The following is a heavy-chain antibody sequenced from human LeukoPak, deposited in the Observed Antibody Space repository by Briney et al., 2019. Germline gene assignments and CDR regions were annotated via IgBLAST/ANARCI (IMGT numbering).Heavy chain of an antibody. CDR3: ALGTYYYDSVGYPDI. Sequence: PGGSLRLSCGASGFSFISCWMHWVRQTPEKRLVWVSYIDPYGGDTNYADSVKGRFTISRDNDKNTLYLQMNSLRVDDTAVYFCALGTYYYDSVGYPDIWGHGTMVTVSS. CDR2: IDPYGGDT. J-gene: IGHJ3*02. CDR1: GFSFISCW. V-gene: IGHV3-74*01. D-gene: IGHD3-22*01.